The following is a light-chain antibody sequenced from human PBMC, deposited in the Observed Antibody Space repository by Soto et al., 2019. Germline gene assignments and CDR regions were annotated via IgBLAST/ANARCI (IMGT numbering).Light chain of an antibody. CDR3: MQGSHWPYT. CDR1: QSLVHSDGIFY. V-gene: IGKV2-30*02. J-gene: IGKJ2*01. CDR2: KVS. Sequence: DVVLTQSPLSLPVTLGQPASISCRSSQSLVHSDGIFYLNWFQQRPGQSPRRLIYKVSNRDYGVXDXSSGSGSGTDFTLEISRVEAEDVGVYYCMQGSHWPYTFGQGTKLEIK.